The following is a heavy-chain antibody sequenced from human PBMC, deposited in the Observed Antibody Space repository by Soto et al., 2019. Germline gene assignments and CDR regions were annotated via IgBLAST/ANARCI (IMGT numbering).Heavy chain of an antibody. J-gene: IGHJ4*02. V-gene: IGHV4-39*01. CDR3: ARGVGSSSSGEYFDY. D-gene: IGHD6-6*01. CDR2: IYYSGST. Sequence: SETLSLTCTVSGGSISSSSYYWGWIRQPPGKGLEWIGSIYYSGSTYYNPSLKSRVTISVDTSKNQFSLKLSSVTAADTAVYYCARGVGSSSSGEYFDYWGQGTLVTVSS. CDR1: GGSISSSSYY.